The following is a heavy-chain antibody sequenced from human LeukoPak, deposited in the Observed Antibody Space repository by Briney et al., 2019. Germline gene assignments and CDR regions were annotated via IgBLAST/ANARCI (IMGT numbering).Heavy chain of an antibody. Sequence: ASVKVSCKASGYTFTSYDINWVRQATGQGLEWMGWMNPNSGNTGYAQKFQGRGTMTRHTSISTAYMELSSLRSEDTAVYYCAREPLPRGTSDWVYWGQGTLVTVSS. CDR3: AREPLPRGTSDWVY. V-gene: IGHV1-8*01. J-gene: IGHJ4*02. CDR1: GYTFTSYD. D-gene: IGHD1-14*01. CDR2: MNPNSGNT.